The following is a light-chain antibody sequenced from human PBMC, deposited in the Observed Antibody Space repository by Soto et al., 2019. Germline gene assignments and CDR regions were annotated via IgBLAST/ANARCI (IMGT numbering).Light chain of an antibody. CDR3: QSYDNSLSGWV. CDR1: SSNIGAGYD. V-gene: IGLV1-40*01. J-gene: IGLJ3*02. Sequence: QSVLTQPPSVSGAPGQRVTISCTGSSSNIGAGYDVHWYQQLPETAPKLLIYGNTNRPSGVPDRFSGSKSGTSASLAITGLQAVDEADYYCQSYDNSLSGWVFGGGTKLTVL. CDR2: GNT.